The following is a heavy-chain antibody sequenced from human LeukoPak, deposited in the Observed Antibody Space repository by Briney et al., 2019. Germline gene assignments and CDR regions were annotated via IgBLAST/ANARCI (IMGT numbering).Heavy chain of an antibody. CDR2: INSDASVT. CDR3: GRGGVGGVHFWDSGETFDY. D-gene: IGHD3-16*01. Sequence: GGSLRLSCAASGFTFSNYWMHWVRQTPGKGLVWVSRINSDASVTTYADSVKGRFTISRDNAKNSLYLQMNSLRAEYTAVYYCGRGGVGGVHFWDSGETFDYGGRGPLVTVSS. V-gene: IGHV3-74*01. J-gene: IGHJ4*02. CDR1: GFTFSNYW.